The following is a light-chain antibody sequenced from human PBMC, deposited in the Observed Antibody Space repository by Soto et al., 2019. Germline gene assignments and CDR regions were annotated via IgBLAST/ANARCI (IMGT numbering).Light chain of an antibody. CDR3: QQYDTTPWT. Sequence: ENVLTQSPGTLSLSPGERATLSCRASQNVNRNFLAWFQHKPGQAPRLLISGASNRATGIPDRFSGSGSGTDFILTISRLEPEELAVYFCQQYDTTPWTFGQGTKVEIK. CDR2: GAS. J-gene: IGKJ1*01. V-gene: IGKV3-20*01. CDR1: QNVNRNF.